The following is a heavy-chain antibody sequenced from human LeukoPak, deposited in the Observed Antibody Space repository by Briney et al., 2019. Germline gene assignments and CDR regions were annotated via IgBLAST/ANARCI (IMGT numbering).Heavy chain of an antibody. CDR2: ISAYNGNT. CDR3: ARDDIAAAGTAGHP. D-gene: IGHD6-13*01. V-gene: IGHV1-18*01. J-gene: IGHJ5*02. Sequence: SVNVSCKASGYTFTSYGISWVPQAPGQGLEWMGWISAYNGNTNYAQKLQGRVTMTTDTSTSTAYMELRSLRSDDTAVYYCARDDIAAAGTAGHPWGQGTLVTVSS. CDR1: GYTFTSYG.